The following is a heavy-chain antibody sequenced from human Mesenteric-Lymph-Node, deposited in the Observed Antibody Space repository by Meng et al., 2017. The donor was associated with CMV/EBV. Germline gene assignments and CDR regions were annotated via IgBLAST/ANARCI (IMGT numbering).Heavy chain of an antibody. D-gene: IGHD4-11*01. Sequence: ASVKVSCKASGYTFTGYYMHWVRQAPGQGLEWMGWINPNSGGTNYAQKFQGRVTMTGDTSISTAYMELSRLRSDDTAVYYCARNWNTLTTFLGMDVWGQGTTVTVSS. CDR2: INPNSGGT. J-gene: IGHJ6*02. CDR3: ARNWNTLTTFLGMDV. V-gene: IGHV1-2*02. CDR1: GYTFTGYY.